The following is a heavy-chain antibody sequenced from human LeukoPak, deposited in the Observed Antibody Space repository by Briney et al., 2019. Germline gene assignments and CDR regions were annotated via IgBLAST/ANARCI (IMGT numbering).Heavy chain of an antibody. CDR3: ARESYHGVAAAGRFDY. J-gene: IGHJ4*02. V-gene: IGHV3-43D*03. CDR2: ISWDGGST. D-gene: IGHD6-13*01. CDR1: GFTFDDYA. Sequence: PGGSLRLSCAASGFTFDDYAMHWVRQAPGKGLEWVSLISWDGGSTYYADSVKGRFTISRDNSKNTLYLQMNSLRAEDTAVYYCARESYHGVAAAGRFDYWGQGTLVTVSS.